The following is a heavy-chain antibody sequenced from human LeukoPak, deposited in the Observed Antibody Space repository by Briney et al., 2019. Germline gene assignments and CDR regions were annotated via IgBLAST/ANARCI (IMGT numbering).Heavy chain of an antibody. CDR1: GFTFGDYA. Sequence: GGSLRLSCTASGFTFGDYAMSWFRQAPGKGLEWVAFIRSKTYGGTTEYAAPVKGRFTISRDDSKSIAYLQMNSLKTEDTALYYCTRTESGTYKGGFWGQGTLVTVSS. CDR2: IRSKTYGGTT. V-gene: IGHV3-49*03. J-gene: IGHJ4*02. D-gene: IGHD1-26*01. CDR3: TRTESGTYKGGF.